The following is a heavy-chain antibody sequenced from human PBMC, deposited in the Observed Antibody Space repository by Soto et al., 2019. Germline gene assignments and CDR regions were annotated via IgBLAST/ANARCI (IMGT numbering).Heavy chain of an antibody. CDR1: GGSISSGGYY. CDR2: IYYSGST. CDR3: ARERIVVVQEDYYYYGMDV. J-gene: IGHJ6*02. Sequence: QVQLQESGPGLVKPSQTLSLTCTVSGGSISSGGYYWSWIRQHPGKGLEWIGYIYYSGSTYYNPSLKSRVTISVDTSKNQFSLKLSSVTAADTAVYYCARERIVVVQEDYYYYGMDVWGQGTTVTVSS. V-gene: IGHV4-31*03. D-gene: IGHD2-2*01.